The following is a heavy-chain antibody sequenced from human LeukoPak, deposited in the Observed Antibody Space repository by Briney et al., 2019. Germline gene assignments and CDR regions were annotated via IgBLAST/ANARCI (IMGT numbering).Heavy chain of an antibody. J-gene: IGHJ6*02. D-gene: IGHD3-16*01. V-gene: IGHV3-23*01. CDR3: ARVGDWSNYFGMDA. CDR1: GFTFSGHS. CDR2: IFGNGVKA. Sequence: QSGGSLRLSCAASGFTFSGHSMTWVRQTPGKGLEWVSVIFGNGVKAYYADSLKGRFTISRDNSKSTLYLQMNSLRADDTAVYYCARVGDWSNYFGMDAWGQGITVSVSS.